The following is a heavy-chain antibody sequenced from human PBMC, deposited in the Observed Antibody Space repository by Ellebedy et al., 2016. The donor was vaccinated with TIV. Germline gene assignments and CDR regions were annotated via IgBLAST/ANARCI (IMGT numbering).Heavy chain of an antibody. J-gene: IGHJ6*02. CDR2: ISSSGSTI. CDR1: GFTFSSYE. CDR3: ASYGSGSWYGMDV. Sequence: PGGSLRLSCAASGFTFSSYEMNWVRQAPGKGLEWVSYISSSGSTIYYADSVKGRFTISRDNAKNSLYLQMNSLRAEDTAVYYCASYGSGSWYGMDVWGQGTTVTVSS. D-gene: IGHD3-10*01. V-gene: IGHV3-48*03.